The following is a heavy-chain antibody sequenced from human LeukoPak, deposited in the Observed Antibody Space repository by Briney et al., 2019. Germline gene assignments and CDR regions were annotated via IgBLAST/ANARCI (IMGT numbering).Heavy chain of an antibody. V-gene: IGHV3-7*01. Sequence: GGSLRLSCAASGFTFRNYWMGWVRQAPGKGLEWVANTKPDGTAGYYADSVRGRFTTSRDNANNFLYLQMNSLRADDTAVYYCAKGHPYYYGMGVWGQGTTVTVP. CDR3: AKGHPYYYGMGV. J-gene: IGHJ6*02. CDR2: TKPDGTAG. CDR1: GFTFRNYW.